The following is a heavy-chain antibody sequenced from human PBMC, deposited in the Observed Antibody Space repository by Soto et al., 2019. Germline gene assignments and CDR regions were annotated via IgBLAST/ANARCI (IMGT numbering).Heavy chain of an antibody. J-gene: IGHJ5*02. CDR3: ASSPRMVRGGNWFDP. D-gene: IGHD3-10*01. Sequence: ASVKVSCKASGYTFTSYGISWVRQAPGQGLEWMGWISAYNGNTNYSQKFQGRVTITRDTSASTAYMELSSLRSEDTAVYYCASSPRMVRGGNWFDPWGQGTLVTLSS. CDR1: GYTFTSYG. V-gene: IGHV1-18*01. CDR2: ISAYNGNT.